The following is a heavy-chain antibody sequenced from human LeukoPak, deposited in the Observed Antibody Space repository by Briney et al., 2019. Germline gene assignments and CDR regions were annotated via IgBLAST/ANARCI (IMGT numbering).Heavy chain of an antibody. CDR1: GFTFSTYA. Sequence: GGSLRLSCAASGFTFSTYAMHWVRQAPGKGLEWVAVISYDGSNEYYADSVKGRFTISRDNSKNTLYLQMNSLRAEDTAVYYCAKDAKSRDGYNPPDYWGQGTLVTVSS. CDR2: ISYDGSNE. CDR3: AKDAKSRDGYNPPDY. J-gene: IGHJ4*02. V-gene: IGHV3-30-3*01. D-gene: IGHD5-24*01.